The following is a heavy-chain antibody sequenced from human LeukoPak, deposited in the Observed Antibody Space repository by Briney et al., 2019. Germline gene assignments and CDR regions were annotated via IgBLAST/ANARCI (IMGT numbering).Heavy chain of an antibody. J-gene: IGHJ5*02. CDR3: ARVVNWFDP. Sequence: SETLSLTCSVSGASISSYYYNWIRQTAGGGLEWIGRLYISGSTDYNPSLKSRVTISVDTSKNQFSLKLSSVTAADTAVYYCARVVNWFDPWGQGTLVTVSS. CDR2: LYISGST. CDR1: GASISSYY. D-gene: IGHD2-15*01. V-gene: IGHV4-4*07.